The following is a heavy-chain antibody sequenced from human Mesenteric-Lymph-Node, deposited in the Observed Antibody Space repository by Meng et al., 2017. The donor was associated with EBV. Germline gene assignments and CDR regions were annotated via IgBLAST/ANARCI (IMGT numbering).Heavy chain of an antibody. CDR1: GGSFSGYY. CDR3: ARERDGYNRGESDC. V-gene: IGHV4-34*01. Sequence: QVQLQQGGAGLLKPSETLSLTCAVYGGSFSGYYWSWIRQPPGKGLEWIGEINHSGSTNYNPSLKSRVTISVDTSKNQFSLKLTSVSAADTAVYYCARERDGYNRGESDCWGPGTLVTVSS. J-gene: IGHJ4*02. D-gene: IGHD5-24*01. CDR2: INHSGST.